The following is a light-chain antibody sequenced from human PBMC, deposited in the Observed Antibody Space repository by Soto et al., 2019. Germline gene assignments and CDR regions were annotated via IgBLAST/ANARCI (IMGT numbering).Light chain of an antibody. V-gene: IGKV2-28*01. CDR3: AQGLATPFT. Sequence: EIVLTQSPLSLPVTPGEPASISCRSSQNLLHSNAYNYLNWYLQRPGQSPQLLIYLVSNRASGVPDRFSGSGSGTDFTLTISRVEAEDVGLYFCAQGLATPFTFGGGTKVEIK. J-gene: IGKJ4*01. CDR1: QNLLHSNAYNY. CDR2: LVS.